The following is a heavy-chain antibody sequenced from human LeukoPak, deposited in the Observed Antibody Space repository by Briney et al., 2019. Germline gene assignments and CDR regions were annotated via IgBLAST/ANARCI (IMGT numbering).Heavy chain of an antibody. V-gene: IGHV3-48*03. CDR2: ISSSGDVI. D-gene: IGHD4-23*01. CDR1: GFTFSSYD. Sequence: GGSLRLSCAASGFTFSSYDMKWVRQAPGKGLEWVSYISSSGDVIYYADSVKGRFTISRENAKNSVYLQMNSLRAEDTALYYCARDHYGSKHFDSWGQGTLVTVSS. CDR3: ARDHYGSKHFDS. J-gene: IGHJ4*02.